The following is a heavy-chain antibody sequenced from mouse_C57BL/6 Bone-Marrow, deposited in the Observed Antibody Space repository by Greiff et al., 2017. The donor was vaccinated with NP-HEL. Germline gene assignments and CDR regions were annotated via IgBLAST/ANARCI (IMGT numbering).Heavy chain of an antibody. CDR2: IRYDGCT. V-gene: IGHV3-6*01. J-gene: IGHJ2*01. Sequence: EVHLVESGPGLVKPSQSLSLTCSVTGYSITSGYYWNWIRQFPGNQLELMDYIRYDGCTNSNPSLKNPISITRDTSKNQVFLKLNSVTTEETATYYCASLLTTTFDYWGEGTTLTVSS. CDR3: ASLLTTTFDY. CDR1: GYSITSGYY. D-gene: IGHD1-1*01.